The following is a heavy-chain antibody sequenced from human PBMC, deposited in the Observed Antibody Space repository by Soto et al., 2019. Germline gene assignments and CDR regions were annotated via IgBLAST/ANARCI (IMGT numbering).Heavy chain of an antibody. Sequence: SETLSLTCAVYGGSFSGYYWSWIRQPPGKGLEWIGEINHSGSTNYNPSLKSRVTISVDTSKNQFSLKLSSVTAADTAVYYCARRPEWWPVDYWGQGTLVTVSS. D-gene: IGHD2-15*01. V-gene: IGHV4-34*01. CDR1: GGSFSGYY. CDR3: ARRPEWWPVDY. CDR2: INHSGST. J-gene: IGHJ4*02.